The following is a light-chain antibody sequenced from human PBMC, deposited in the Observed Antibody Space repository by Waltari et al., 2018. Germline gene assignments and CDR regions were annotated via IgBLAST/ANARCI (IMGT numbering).Light chain of an antibody. CDR2: EVS. CDR1: SSDVGGYHY. CDR3: SSYAGSNNLGV. Sequence: QSALTQPPSASGSPGQSVTISCTGTSSDVGGYHYVPWYQQHPGKAPKPMIYEVSKRPSGVPDRFSGSKSGNTASLTVSGLQAEDEADYYCSSYAGSNNLGVFGGGTKLTVL. J-gene: IGLJ2*01. V-gene: IGLV2-8*01.